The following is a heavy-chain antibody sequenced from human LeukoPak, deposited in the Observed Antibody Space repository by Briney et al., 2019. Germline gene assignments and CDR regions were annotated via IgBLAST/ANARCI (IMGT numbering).Heavy chain of an antibody. Sequence: GASVKVSCKASGYTFTSYYMHWVRQAPGQGLEWMGITNPIGGSTSYAQKFQGRVTMTRDTSTSTVYMELSSLRSDDTAVYYCASGTTDIVVVPATLRNYYFDYWDQGTLVTVSS. J-gene: IGHJ4*02. V-gene: IGHV1-46*01. CDR3: ASGTTDIVVVPATLRNYYFDY. CDR1: GYTFTSYY. CDR2: TNPIGGST. D-gene: IGHD2-2*01.